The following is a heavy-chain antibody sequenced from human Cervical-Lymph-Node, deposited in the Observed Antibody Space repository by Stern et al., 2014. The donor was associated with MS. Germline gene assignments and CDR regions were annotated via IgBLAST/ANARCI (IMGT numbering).Heavy chain of an antibody. CDR2: ICPGDSDT. Sequence: EVQLVESGAEVKKPGESLKISCKASGYNFTNYWIGWVRQLPGQGLEWMAVICPGDSDTGYSPSSAGPVTITAAKSITTAYLQWGSLKASDAAIYFCARHRVPYEFLEVDYWGQGPLVIVSS. J-gene: IGHJ4*02. CDR3: ARHRVPYEFLEVDY. CDR1: GYNFTNYW. D-gene: IGHD2-21*01. V-gene: IGHV5-51*01.